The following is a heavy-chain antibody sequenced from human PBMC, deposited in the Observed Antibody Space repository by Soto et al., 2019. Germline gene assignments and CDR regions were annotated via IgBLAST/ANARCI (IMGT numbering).Heavy chain of an antibody. V-gene: IGHV4-4*07. J-gene: IGHJ2*01. D-gene: IGHD5-18*01. CDR2: IYGSGRT. Sequence: QVQLQESGPGLVKPSETLSLTCTVSGGSTTNYYWSWLRPPAGKGLEYLGRIYGSGRTNYNPSLKHRVTMSVSLNQMSLRLTSVTAADTAVYYCARDFDVNTALDYWYFDLWGRGALVTVSS. CDR1: GGSTTNYY. CDR3: ARDFDVNTALDYWYFDL.